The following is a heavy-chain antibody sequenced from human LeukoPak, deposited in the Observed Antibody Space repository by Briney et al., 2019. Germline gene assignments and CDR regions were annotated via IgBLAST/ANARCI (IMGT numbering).Heavy chain of an antibody. CDR1: GFTFTSSA. D-gene: IGHD3-10*01. J-gene: IGHJ3*02. V-gene: IGHV1-58*02. CDR2: IVVGSGNT. Sequence: SVKVSCKASGFTFTSSAMQWVRQARGQRLEWIGWIVVGSGNTNYAQKFQERVTITRDMSTSTAYMELSSLRSEDTAVYYCAAALSPRGDAFDIWGQGTMVTVSS. CDR3: AAALSPRGDAFDI.